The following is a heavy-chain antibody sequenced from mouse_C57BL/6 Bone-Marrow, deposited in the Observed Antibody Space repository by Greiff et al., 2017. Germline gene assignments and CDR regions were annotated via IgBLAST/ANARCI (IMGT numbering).Heavy chain of an antibody. CDR3: ANLDSSVHFDY. Sequence: QVQLQQSGAELARPGASVKLSCKASGYTFTSYGISWVTQRTGQGLEWIGEIYPRSGNTYYNEKFKGKATLTADKSSSTAYMELRSLTSEDSAVYFCANLDSSVHFDYWGQGTTLTVSS. J-gene: IGHJ2*01. CDR1: GYTFTSYG. V-gene: IGHV1-81*01. D-gene: IGHD3-2*02. CDR2: IYPRSGNT.